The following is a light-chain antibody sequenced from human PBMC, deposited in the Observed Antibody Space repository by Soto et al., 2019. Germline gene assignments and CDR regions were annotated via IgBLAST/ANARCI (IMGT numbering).Light chain of an antibody. Sequence: DIQMTQSPSTLSASVGDRVTITCRASQSISNWLAWYQQKPGKAPKLLIYEASNLESGVPSRFSGSGSGTEFTLTISSLQPDDFATYYCQQYHSYSFTFGHGTKVDIK. J-gene: IGKJ3*01. V-gene: IGKV1-5*03. CDR1: QSISNW. CDR2: EAS. CDR3: QQYHSYSFT.